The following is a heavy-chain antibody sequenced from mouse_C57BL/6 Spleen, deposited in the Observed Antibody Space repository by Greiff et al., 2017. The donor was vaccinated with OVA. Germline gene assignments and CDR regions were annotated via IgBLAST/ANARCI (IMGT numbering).Heavy chain of an antibody. CDR1: GYSFTGYY. D-gene: IGHD1-1*01. J-gene: IGHJ2*01. CDR3: ARHGSSSYYFDY. CDR2: INPSTGGT. V-gene: IGHV1-42*01. Sequence: EVQLQQSGPELVKPGASVKISCKASGYSFTGYYMNWVKQSPEKSLEWIGEINPSTGGTTYNQKFKAKATLTVDKSSSTAYMQLKSLTSEDSAVYYCARHGSSSYYFDYWGKGTTLTVSS.